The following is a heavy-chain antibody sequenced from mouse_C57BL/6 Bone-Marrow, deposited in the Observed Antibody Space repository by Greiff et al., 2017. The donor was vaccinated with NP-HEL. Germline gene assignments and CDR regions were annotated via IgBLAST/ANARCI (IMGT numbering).Heavy chain of an antibody. Sequence: EVQLQQSGAELVRPGASVKLSCTASGFNIKDDYMHWVKQRPEQGLEWIGWIDPENGDTEYASKFQGKATITADTSSNTAYLQLSSLTSEDTAVYYGTTGTTVVTPYYAMDYWGQGTSVTVSA. CDR1: GFNIKDDY. D-gene: IGHD1-1*01. CDR3: TTGTTVVTPYYAMDY. V-gene: IGHV14-4*01. CDR2: IDPENGDT. J-gene: IGHJ4*01.